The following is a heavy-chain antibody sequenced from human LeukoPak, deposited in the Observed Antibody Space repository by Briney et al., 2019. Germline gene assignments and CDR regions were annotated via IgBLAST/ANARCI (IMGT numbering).Heavy chain of an antibody. CDR1: GFSFSSHW. J-gene: IGHJ4*02. CDR3: AKAGGSAWYEY. Sequence: GGSLRLSCAASGFSFSSHWMHWVRQGPGKGPVWVSRINCDGSSTNYADSVKGRFTISRDNAKNTLYLQMNSLRAEDTAVYYCAKAGGSAWYEYWGQGSLVTVSS. D-gene: IGHD6-13*01. CDR2: INCDGSST. V-gene: IGHV3-74*01.